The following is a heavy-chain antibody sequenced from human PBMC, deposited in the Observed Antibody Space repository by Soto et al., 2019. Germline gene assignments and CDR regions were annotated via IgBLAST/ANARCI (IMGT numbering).Heavy chain of an antibody. Sequence: GGSLRLSCTASGFPFSSYAMSWVRPAPGKGLEWVSAISGSGGSTYYADSVKGRFTISRDNSKNTLYLQMNSLRAEDTAVYYCAKSPQRLLWFGVFDYWGQGTLVTVSP. V-gene: IGHV3-23*01. D-gene: IGHD3-10*01. CDR3: AKSPQRLLWFGVFDY. CDR1: GFPFSSYA. CDR2: ISGSGGST. J-gene: IGHJ4*02.